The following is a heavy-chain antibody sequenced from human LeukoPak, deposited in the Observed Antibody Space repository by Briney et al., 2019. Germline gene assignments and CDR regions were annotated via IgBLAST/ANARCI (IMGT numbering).Heavy chain of an antibody. D-gene: IGHD3-10*01. CDR2: INPSGGST. CDR3: ARDRVGSRFTKFDY. J-gene: IGHJ4*02. Sequence: GASVKVSCKASGYTFTSYYMHWVRQAPGQGLEWMGIINPSGGSTTYAQKLQGRVTMTRDMSTSTVYMDLSSLRSEDTAVYYCARDRVGSRFTKFDYWGQRTLVTVSS. CDR1: GYTFTSYY. V-gene: IGHV1-46*01.